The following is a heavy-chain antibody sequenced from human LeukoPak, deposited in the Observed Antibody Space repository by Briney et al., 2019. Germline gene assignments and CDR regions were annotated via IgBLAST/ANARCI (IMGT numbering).Heavy chain of an antibody. CDR3: ARGSSGGRYGVDV. D-gene: IGHD2-15*01. Sequence: ASVKVSCKASGGTFSSYTISWVRQAPGQGLEWMGRIIPILGIANYAQKFQGRVTITADKSTSTAYMELSSLRSEDTAVYYCARGSSGGRYGVDVWGQGTTVTVSS. V-gene: IGHV1-69*02. CDR2: IIPILGIA. CDR1: GGTFSSYT. J-gene: IGHJ6*02.